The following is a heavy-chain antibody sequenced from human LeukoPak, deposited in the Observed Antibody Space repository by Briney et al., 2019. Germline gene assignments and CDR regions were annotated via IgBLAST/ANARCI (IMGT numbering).Heavy chain of an antibody. V-gene: IGHV4-59*01. CDR1: GGSISTYC. Sequence: PSEAVSLTCTVSGGSISTYCWNWIRQPPGKGLEWIGYIYYSGRTNYNPSLKSRVTISVDTSKNQFSLKLTSVTAADTAVYYCARDPPGHVAFDIWGQGTMVTVSS. CDR2: IYYSGRT. CDR3: ARDPPGHVAFDI. J-gene: IGHJ3*02.